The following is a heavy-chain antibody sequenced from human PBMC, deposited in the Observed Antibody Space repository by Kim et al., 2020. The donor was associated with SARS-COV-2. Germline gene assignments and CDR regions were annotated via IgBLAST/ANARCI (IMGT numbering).Heavy chain of an antibody. Sequence: LKSRVTISVDTSKNQFSLKLSSVTAADTAVYYCARVGVVVVPAAARYFDLWGRGTLVTVSS. J-gene: IGHJ2*01. D-gene: IGHD2-2*01. CDR3: ARVGVVVVPAAARYFDL. V-gene: IGHV4-39*07.